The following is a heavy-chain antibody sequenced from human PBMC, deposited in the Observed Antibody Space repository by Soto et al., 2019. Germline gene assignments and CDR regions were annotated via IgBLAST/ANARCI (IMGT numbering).Heavy chain of an antibody. J-gene: IGHJ4*02. CDR1: GFTFSNYD. Sequence: QVQLVESGGGVVQPGRSLRLSCAASGFTFSNYDMHWVRQAPGKGLEWVAVISSDGSNEYYADSVKGRFTISRDNSKNTLYVQMNSLRAEDTAVYYCAKDLGDSSADDGADYWGQGTLVTVSS. CDR2: ISSDGSNE. V-gene: IGHV3-30*18. D-gene: IGHD6-25*01. CDR3: AKDLGDSSADDGADY.